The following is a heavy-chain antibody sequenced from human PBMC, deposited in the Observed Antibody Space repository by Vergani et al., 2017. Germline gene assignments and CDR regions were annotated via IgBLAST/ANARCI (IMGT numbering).Heavy chain of an antibody. CDR1: GFTFSSYA. CDR3: ARDNPGLDMAGGGDYYYYGMDV. Sequence: QVQLVESGGGVVQPGRSLRLSCAASGFTFSSYAMHWVRQAPGKGLEWVAVISYDGSNKYYADSVKGRFTISRDNSKNTLYLQMNSLRAEDTAVYYCARDNPGLDMAGGGDYYYYGMDVWGQGP. J-gene: IGHJ6*02. V-gene: IGHV3-30-3*01. CDR2: ISYDGSNK. D-gene: IGHD6-19*01.